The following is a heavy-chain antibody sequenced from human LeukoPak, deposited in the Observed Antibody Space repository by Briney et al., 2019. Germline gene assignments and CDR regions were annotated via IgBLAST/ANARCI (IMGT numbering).Heavy chain of an antibody. Sequence: SETLSLTCTVSGGSINTYYWSWIRQPPGRGLEWIGYVYYSGSTNYNPSLKSRVTISVDTSKNQFSLKLSSVTAADTAVYYCARHTKNSSGWYYFDYWGLGTLVTVFS. CDR2: VYYSGST. J-gene: IGHJ4*02. D-gene: IGHD6-19*01. CDR3: ARHTKNSSGWYYFDY. V-gene: IGHV4-59*08. CDR1: GGSINTYY.